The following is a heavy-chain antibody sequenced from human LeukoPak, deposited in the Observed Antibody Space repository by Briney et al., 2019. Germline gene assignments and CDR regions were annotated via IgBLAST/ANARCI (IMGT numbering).Heavy chain of an antibody. Sequence: PSETLSLTCTVSGGSITNHYWSWIRQPAGKGLEWIGRIYSSGSANYSPSLKNRVSMSIDTSNNHFSLNLTSVTAADTALYFCARDVRYASGWSTPESWGQGTLVTVSS. J-gene: IGHJ5*02. CDR3: ARDVRYASGWSTPES. V-gene: IGHV4-4*07. CDR1: GGSITNHY. CDR2: IYSSGSA. D-gene: IGHD6-19*01.